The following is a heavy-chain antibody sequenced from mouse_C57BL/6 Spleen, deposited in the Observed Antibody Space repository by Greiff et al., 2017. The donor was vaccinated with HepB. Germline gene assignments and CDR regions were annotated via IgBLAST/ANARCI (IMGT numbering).Heavy chain of an antibody. D-gene: IGHD1-1*01. J-gene: IGHJ1*03. Sequence: QVQLQQPGAELVKPGASVKLSCKASGYTFTSYWMHWVKQRPGQGLEWIGMIHPNSGSTNYNEKFKSKATLTVDKSSSTAYMQLSSLTSEDSAVYYCARRDGSRYVWYFDVWGTGTTVTVSS. CDR2: IHPNSGST. V-gene: IGHV1-64*01. CDR1: GYTFTSYW. CDR3: ARRDGSRYVWYFDV.